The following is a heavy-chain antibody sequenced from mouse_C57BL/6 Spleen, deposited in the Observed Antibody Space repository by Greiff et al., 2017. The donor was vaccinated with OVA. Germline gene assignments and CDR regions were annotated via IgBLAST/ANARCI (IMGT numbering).Heavy chain of an antibody. CDR3: ARVLSYYGSSYVGYFDY. CDR1: GYTFTSYG. Sequence: VMLVESGAELARPGASVKLSCKASGYTFTSYGISWVKQRTGQGLEWIGEIYPRSGNTYYNEKFKGKATLTADKSSSTAYMELRSLTSEDSAVYFCARVLSYYGSSYVGYFDYWGQGTTLTVSS. D-gene: IGHD1-1*01. CDR2: IYPRSGNT. J-gene: IGHJ2*01. V-gene: IGHV1-81*01.